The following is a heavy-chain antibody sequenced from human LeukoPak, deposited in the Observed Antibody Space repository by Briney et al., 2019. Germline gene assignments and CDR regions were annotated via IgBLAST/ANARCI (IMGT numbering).Heavy chain of an antibody. D-gene: IGHD3-22*01. CDR2: IRSKAYGGTT. Sequence: GSLRFSCTASGFTFGDYAMSWFRQAPGKGLEWVGFIRSKAYGGTTEYAASVKGRFTISRDDSKSIAYLQMNSLKTEDTAVYYCTRDPYDSSGLTDYWGQGTLVTVSS. CDR1: GFTFGDYA. J-gene: IGHJ4*02. V-gene: IGHV3-49*03. CDR3: TRDPYDSSGLTDY.